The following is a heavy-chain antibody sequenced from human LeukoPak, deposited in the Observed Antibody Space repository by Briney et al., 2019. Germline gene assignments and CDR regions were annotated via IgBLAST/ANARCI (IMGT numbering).Heavy chain of an antibody. J-gene: IGHJ4*02. CDR1: GGSISSGGYY. CDR3: ARETRSGYYYDLDY. V-gene: IGHV4-31*02. D-gene: IGHD3-22*01. Sequence: SETLCLTCTVSGGSISSGGYYWSWIRQHPGKGLESLGYSYYSGSTYYNPSLKSRVTISVDTSKNQFSLKLSSVTAADTAVYYCARETRSGYYYDLDYWGQGTLVTVS. CDR2: SYYSGST.